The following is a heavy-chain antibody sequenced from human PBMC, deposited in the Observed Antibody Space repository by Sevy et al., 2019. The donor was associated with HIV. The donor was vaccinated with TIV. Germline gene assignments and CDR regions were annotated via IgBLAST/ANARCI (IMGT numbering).Heavy chain of an antibody. D-gene: IGHD6-13*01. J-gene: IGHJ4*01. Sequence: GGSLRLSCAASGFAFSSHAMHWVRQAPGKGLEWVADISYEGTETFYAASVEGRFTISRDNSKSMLSLQINSLRPEDTAVYYCARDGGYSIKWYPLYWGHGTLVTVSS. CDR2: ISYEGTET. CDR3: ARDGGYSIKWYPLY. CDR1: GFAFSSHA. V-gene: IGHV3-30-3*01.